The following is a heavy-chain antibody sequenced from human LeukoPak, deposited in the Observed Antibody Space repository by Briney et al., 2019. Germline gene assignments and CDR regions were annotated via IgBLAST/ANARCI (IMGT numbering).Heavy chain of an antibody. Sequence: SVKVSCNASGYTFTSYDINWVRQATGQGLEWMGWMNPNSGNTGYAQKFQGRVTMTMNTSISTAYMELSSLRSEDTAVYYCATGPYGDYVFDYWGQGTLVTVSS. CDR2: MNPNSGNT. CDR3: ATGPYGDYVFDY. J-gene: IGHJ4*02. V-gene: IGHV1-8*01. D-gene: IGHD4-17*01. CDR1: GYTFTSYD.